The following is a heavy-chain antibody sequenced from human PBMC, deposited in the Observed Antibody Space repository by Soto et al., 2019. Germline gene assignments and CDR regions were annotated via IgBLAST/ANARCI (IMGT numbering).Heavy chain of an antibody. Sequence: QVQLVESGGGVVQPGRSLRLSCAASGFTFSSYAMHWVRQAPGKGLEWVAVISYDGSNKYYADSVKGRITISRDNSKNTLYLQMNSLRAEDTAVYYCARDGNVDTAMYYFDYWGQGTLVTVSS. V-gene: IGHV3-30-3*01. CDR1: GFTFSSYA. CDR2: ISYDGSNK. J-gene: IGHJ4*02. D-gene: IGHD5-18*01. CDR3: ARDGNVDTAMYYFDY.